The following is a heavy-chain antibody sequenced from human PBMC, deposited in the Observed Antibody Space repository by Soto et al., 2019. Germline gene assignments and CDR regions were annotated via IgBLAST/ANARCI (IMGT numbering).Heavy chain of an antibody. D-gene: IGHD2-21*01. V-gene: IGHV3-48*01. J-gene: IGHJ3*02. CDR2: ISSSSSTI. CDR1: GFTFSSYS. Sequence: GGSLRLSCAASGFTFSSYSMNLVRQAPGKGLEWVSYISSSSSTIYYADSVKGRFTISRDNAKNSLYLQMNSLRAEDTAVSYCARERGGDPHLWNAFDIWGQGTMVTVSS. CDR3: ARERGGDPHLWNAFDI.